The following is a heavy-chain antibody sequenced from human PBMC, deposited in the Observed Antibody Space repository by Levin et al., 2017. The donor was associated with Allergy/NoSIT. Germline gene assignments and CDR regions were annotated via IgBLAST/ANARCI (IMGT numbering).Heavy chain of an antibody. D-gene: IGHD1-7*01. Sequence: GGSLRLSCVASGFTFSSYVMHWVRQAPGKGLEWVAVIAYAGTNIYYADSVKGRFTISGDYSKNTVYLQMNGLRTEDSAVYYCAKERTGTYYFDYWGQGTLVTVSS. V-gene: IGHV3-30*18. J-gene: IGHJ4*02. CDR3: AKERTGTYYFDY. CDR1: GFTFSSYV. CDR2: IAYAGTNI.